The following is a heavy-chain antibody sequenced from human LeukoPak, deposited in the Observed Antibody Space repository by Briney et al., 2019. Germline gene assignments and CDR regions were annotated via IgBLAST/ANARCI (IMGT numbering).Heavy chain of an antibody. J-gene: IGHJ4*02. CDR3: ARAALSGSYQY. V-gene: IGHV3-74*01. Sequence: GGSLRLSCAASGFTFSSYWMHWVRQAPGKGLVWVSRINSDGSSTSYADSVKGRFTISRDNAKNTLYLQMNSLRAEDTAVYYCARAALSGSYQYWGQGTLVTVSS. D-gene: IGHD1-26*01. CDR1: GFTFSSYW. CDR2: INSDGSST.